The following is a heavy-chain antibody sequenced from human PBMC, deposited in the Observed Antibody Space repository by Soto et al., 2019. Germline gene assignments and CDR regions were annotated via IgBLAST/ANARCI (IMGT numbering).Heavy chain of an antibody. V-gene: IGHV1-46*03. D-gene: IGHD2-15*01. CDR3: ARDSRDIVVVSRLDY. Sequence: ASVKVSCKASGYTFTSYYMHWVRQAPGQGLEWMGIINPSGGSTSYAQKFQGRVTMTRDTSTSTVYMELSSLRSEDTAVYYCARDSRDIVVVSRLDYWGQGTLVTVSS. CDR2: INPSGGST. CDR1: GYTFTSYY. J-gene: IGHJ4*02.